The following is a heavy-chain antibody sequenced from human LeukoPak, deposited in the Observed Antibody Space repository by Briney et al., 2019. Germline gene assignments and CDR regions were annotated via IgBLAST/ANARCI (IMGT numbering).Heavy chain of an antibody. CDR2: IYYSGST. D-gene: IGHD2-15*01. CDR1: GGSISSGGYS. J-gene: IGHJ4*02. V-gene: IGHV4-30-2*01. CDR3: ARADDVVAATFDY. Sequence: PSETLSLTCAVSGGSISSGGYSWSWVRQPPGKGLEWIGYIYYSGSTYYNPSLKSRVTISVDRSKNQFSLKLSSVTAADTAVYYCARADDVVAATFDYWGQGTLVTVSS.